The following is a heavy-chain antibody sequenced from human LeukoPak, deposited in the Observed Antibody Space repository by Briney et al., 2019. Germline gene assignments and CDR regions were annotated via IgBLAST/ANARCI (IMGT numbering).Heavy chain of an antibody. CDR2: INHSGST. CDR1: GGSFSGYY. D-gene: IGHD6-19*01. Sequence: PSETLSLTCAVYGGSFSGYYWSWIRQPPGKGLEWIGEINHSGSTNYNPSLKSRVTISVDTSKNQFSLKLSSVTAADTAVYYCARHKYSSGWPPEGAFDIWGQGTMVTVSS. CDR3: ARHKYSSGWPPEGAFDI. V-gene: IGHV4-34*01. J-gene: IGHJ3*02.